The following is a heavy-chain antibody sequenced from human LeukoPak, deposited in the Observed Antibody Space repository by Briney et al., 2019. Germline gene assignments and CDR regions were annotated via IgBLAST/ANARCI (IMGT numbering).Heavy chain of an antibody. CDR2: INPSGGST. CDR3: AAPGVVVTAIFDY. Sequence: ASVKVSCKASEYTLTSYYLHWVRQAPGQGLEWMAIINPSGGSTSHAQKFQGRVTMTRDTSASTVYMELSSLRSEDTAVYYCAAPGVVVTAIFDYWGQGTLVTVSS. V-gene: IGHV1-46*01. J-gene: IGHJ4*02. D-gene: IGHD2-21*02. CDR1: EYTLTSYY.